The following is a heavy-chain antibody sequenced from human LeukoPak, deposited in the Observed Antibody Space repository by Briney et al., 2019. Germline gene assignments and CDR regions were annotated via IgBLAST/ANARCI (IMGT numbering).Heavy chain of an antibody. D-gene: IGHD2-15*01. CDR1: GFPFETNA. J-gene: IGHJ6*02. Sequence: GGSLRLSCATSGFPFETNAMSWVRQAPGKGLEWVSAISGSGGSTYYADSVKGRFTISRDNSKNTLYLQMNSLRAEDTAVYYCASLGYCSGGSCYYGMDVWGQGTTVTVSS. V-gene: IGHV3-23*01. CDR3: ASLGYCSGGSCYYGMDV. CDR2: ISGSGGST.